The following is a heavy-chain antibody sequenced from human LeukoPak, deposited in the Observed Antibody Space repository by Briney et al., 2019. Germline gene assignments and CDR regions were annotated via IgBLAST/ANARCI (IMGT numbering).Heavy chain of an antibody. Sequence: GASVKVSCKVSGYTLTELSMHWERQAPGKGLEWMGGFDPEDGETIYAQKFQGRVTMTEDTSTDTAYMELSSLRSEDTAVYYCATVVTMTTGWDVAFDIWGQGTMVTVSS. CDR3: ATVVTMTTGWDVAFDI. CDR1: GYTLTELS. J-gene: IGHJ3*02. CDR2: FDPEDGET. D-gene: IGHD3-22*01. V-gene: IGHV1-24*01.